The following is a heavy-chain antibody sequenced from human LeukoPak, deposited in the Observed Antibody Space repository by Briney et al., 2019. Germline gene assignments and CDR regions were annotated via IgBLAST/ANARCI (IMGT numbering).Heavy chain of an antibody. CDR1: VGSISSYY. J-gene: IGHJ1*01. V-gene: IGHV4-59*01. CDR2: IYYSGST. D-gene: IGHD3-22*01. Sequence: SETLSLTCTVSVGSISSYYWSWIRQPPGKGLEWIGYIYYSGSTNYNPSLKSRVTISVDPSKNQFSLKLSSVTAADTAVYYCARDLTYDSSGYYYPWGQGTLVTVSS. CDR3: ARDLTYDSSGYYYP.